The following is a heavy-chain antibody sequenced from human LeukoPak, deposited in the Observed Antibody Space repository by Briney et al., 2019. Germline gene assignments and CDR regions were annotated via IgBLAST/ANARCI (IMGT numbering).Heavy chain of an antibody. CDR2: IYPADSDT. Sequence: SGESLKISCEGSGYSFTNYWIAWMRQMPGKGLEWMGVIYPADSDTRYSPSFQGQVTISADKSISTAYLQWGSLKASDTAMYYCARVEYSGCEVGHWGQGTQVTVSS. CDR1: GYSFTNYW. V-gene: IGHV5-51*01. CDR3: ARVEYSGCEVGH. D-gene: IGHD5-12*01. J-gene: IGHJ4*02.